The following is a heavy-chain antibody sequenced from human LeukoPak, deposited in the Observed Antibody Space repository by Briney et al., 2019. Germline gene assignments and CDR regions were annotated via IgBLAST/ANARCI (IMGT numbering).Heavy chain of an antibody. CDR1: GFTFSGNL. V-gene: IGHV3-7*01. CDR3: ARGRSMDV. Sequence: GGSLRLSCAASGFTFSGNLMSWVRQAPGKGLEWVANIKQDGSEKYYVDSVKGRFTISRDNAKNSVYVQMNSLRAEDTAVYYCARGRSMDVWGQGTTVTVSS. CDR2: IKQDGSEK. J-gene: IGHJ6*02.